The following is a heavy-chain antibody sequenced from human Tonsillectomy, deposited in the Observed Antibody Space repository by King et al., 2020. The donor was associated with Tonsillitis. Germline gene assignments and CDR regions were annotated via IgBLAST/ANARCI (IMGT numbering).Heavy chain of an antibody. CDR1: GFTFSSYE. D-gene: IGHD3-22*01. J-gene: IGHJ4*02. CDR3: QGTQPEDYDSSGYPY. V-gene: IGHV3-48*03. CDR2: ISSSGSTI. Sequence: VQLVESGGGLVQPGGSLRLSCAASGFTFSSYEMNWIRQAPGKGLEWVSYISSSGSTIYYADSVKGRFTISRDNAKNSLYLQMNSLRAEDTAVYYCQGTQPEDYDSSGYPYWGQGTLVTVSS.